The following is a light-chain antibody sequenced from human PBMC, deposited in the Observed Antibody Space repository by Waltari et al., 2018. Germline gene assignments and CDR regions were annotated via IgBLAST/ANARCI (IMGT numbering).Light chain of an antibody. CDR2: GNT. J-gene: IGLJ2*01. Sequence: QSVVTQPPSVSGAPGQRVTISCTGSSANIGAEYDVHWYQQLPGTAPKPLIYGNTNRPSGVPDRFSGSKSGTSASLAITGLQAEDEADYYCQAYDSSLRTSIFGGGTKLTVL. V-gene: IGLV1-40*01. CDR1: SANIGAEYD. CDR3: QAYDSSLRTSI.